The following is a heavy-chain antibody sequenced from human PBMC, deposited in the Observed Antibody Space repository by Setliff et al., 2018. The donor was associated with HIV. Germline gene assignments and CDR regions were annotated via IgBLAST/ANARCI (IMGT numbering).Heavy chain of an antibody. Sequence: KPSETLSLTCTVSGGSIGSSDYYWGWIRQPPGKGLEWIGSIFYTGRTTYNPSLRSRVTISLDTSKTQFSLSLTSVTAADTAMYYCARRGKTENSYVLNWFDPWGQGILVTVSS. J-gene: IGHJ5*02. CDR3: ARRGKTENSYVLNWFDP. D-gene: IGHD5-18*01. CDR2: IFYTGRT. V-gene: IGHV4-39*07. CDR1: GGSIGSSDYY.